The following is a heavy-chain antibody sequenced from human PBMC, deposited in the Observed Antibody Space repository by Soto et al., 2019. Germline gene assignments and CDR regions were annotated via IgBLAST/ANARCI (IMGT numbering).Heavy chain of an antibody. D-gene: IGHD3-22*01. Sequence: QVQLQQWGAGLLKPSETLSLTCAVYGGSFSGHSWTWIRQSPGKGLEWIGDINHSGRVNYSPSLKSQVTISLETSKNQCSLTLSAVTAADTAMYYCSTRAYDTNGYYRFDPWGQGTLVTVSS. CDR1: GGSFSGHS. CDR3: STRAYDTNGYYRFDP. V-gene: IGHV4-34*01. J-gene: IGHJ5*01. CDR2: INHSGRV.